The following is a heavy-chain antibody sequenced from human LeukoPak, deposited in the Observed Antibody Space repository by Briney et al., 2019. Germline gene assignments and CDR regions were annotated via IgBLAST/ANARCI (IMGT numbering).Heavy chain of an antibody. J-gene: IGHJ4*02. D-gene: IGHD3-10*01. CDR2: IWYDGSNK. CDR3: AGETYGSGSSDY. V-gene: IGHV3-33*01. Sequence: PGGSLRLSCAASGFTFSSYGMHWVRQAPGKGLEWVAVIWYDGSNKYYADSVKGRFTISRDNSKNTLHLQMNSLRAEDTAVYYCAGETYGSGSSDYWGQGTLVTVSS. CDR1: GFTFSSYG.